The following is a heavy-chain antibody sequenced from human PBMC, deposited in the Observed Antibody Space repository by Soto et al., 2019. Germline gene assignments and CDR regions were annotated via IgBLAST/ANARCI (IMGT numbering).Heavy chain of an antibody. CDR1: GDSISSYY. CDR3: ACELRDRHAYYFDY. J-gene: IGHJ4*02. CDR2: IYYSGST. V-gene: IGHV4-59*12. Sequence: SENLALTCTVYGDSISSYYWSWIRQPPGKGLEWIGYIYYSGSTNYNPSLKSRVTISVDTSKNQFSLKLSSVTAADTAVYYCACELRDRHAYYFDYWGQGTMVTVSS.